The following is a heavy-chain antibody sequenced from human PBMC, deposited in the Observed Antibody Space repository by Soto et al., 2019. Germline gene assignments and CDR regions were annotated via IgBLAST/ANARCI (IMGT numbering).Heavy chain of an antibody. V-gene: IGHV3-23*01. CDR2: ISGSGGST. CDR1: GFTFSSYA. J-gene: IGHJ4*02. CDR3: ANNMGIAAAGSDY. D-gene: IGHD6-13*01. Sequence: PGGSLRLSCAASGFTFSSYAMSWVRQAPGKGLEWVSAISGSGGSTYYADSVKGRFTISRDNSKNTLYLQMNSLRAEDTAVYYWANNMGIAAAGSDYWGQGTLVTVSS.